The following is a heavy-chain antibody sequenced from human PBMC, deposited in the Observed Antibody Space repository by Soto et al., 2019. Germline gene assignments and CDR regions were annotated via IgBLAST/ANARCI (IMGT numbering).Heavy chain of an antibody. Sequence: GGSLRLSCAASGFTFSSYGMHWVRQAPGKGLGWVAVISYDGSNKYYADSVKGRFTISRDNSKNTLYLQMNSLRAEDTAVYYCAKIISAAFYYDSSGYRPFDYWGQGTLVTVSS. CDR2: ISYDGSNK. CDR3: AKIISAAFYYDSSGYRPFDY. D-gene: IGHD3-22*01. CDR1: GFTFSSYG. V-gene: IGHV3-30*18. J-gene: IGHJ4*02.